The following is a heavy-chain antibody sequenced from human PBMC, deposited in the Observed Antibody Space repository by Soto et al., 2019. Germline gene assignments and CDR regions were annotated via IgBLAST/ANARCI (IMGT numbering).Heavy chain of an antibody. D-gene: IGHD2-8*02. V-gene: IGHV3-23*01. J-gene: IGHJ3*02. CDR1: GFFCGSYD. CDR3: AKATATGGGAFDI. CDR2: ILVDGRT. Sequence: GSLRLSCAASGFFCGSYDMSWVRQAPGKGLEWVSTILVDGRTFYVDSVKGRFTISRDSSQNTVYLQMNSLTVGDTALYYCAKATATGGGAFDICGQGTMVTVSS.